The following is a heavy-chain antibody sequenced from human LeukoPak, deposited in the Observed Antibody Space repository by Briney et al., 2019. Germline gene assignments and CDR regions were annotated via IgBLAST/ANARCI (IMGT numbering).Heavy chain of an antibody. CDR1: ELAFKNVW. CDR2: ISSKSDGGTT. V-gene: IGHV3-15*01. D-gene: IGHD4-17*01. Sequence: GESLRLSCGASELAFKNVWMSWVRQAPGKGLEWVGRISSKSDGGTTDYAAPVKGRFTISRDDSTNTLSLQMSGLKAEDTALYFCITEPHDYGDFTFGYWGQGTLVTVSS. J-gene: IGHJ4*02. CDR3: ITEPHDYGDFTFGY.